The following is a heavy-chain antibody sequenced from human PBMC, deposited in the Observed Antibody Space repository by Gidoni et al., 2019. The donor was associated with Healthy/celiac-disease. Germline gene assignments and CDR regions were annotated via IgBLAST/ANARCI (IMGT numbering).Heavy chain of an antibody. V-gene: IGHV3-23*01. D-gene: IGHD3-3*01. CDR2: ISGSGGST. Sequence: EVQLLESGGGLVQPGGSLRLSCAASGFRFSSYAMSWVRQAPGKGLEWVSAISGSGGSTYYADSVKGRFTISRDNSKNTLYLQMNSLRAEDTAVYYCAKTEVLRFLEPIDYWGQGTLVTVSS. CDR3: AKTEVLRFLEPIDY. CDR1: GFRFSSYA. J-gene: IGHJ4*02.